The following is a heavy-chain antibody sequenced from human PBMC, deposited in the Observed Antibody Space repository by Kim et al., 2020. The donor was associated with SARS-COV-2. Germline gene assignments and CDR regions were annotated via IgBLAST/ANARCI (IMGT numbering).Heavy chain of an antibody. D-gene: IGHD2-8*02. CDR3: ARGTDGSAAIVLVVCSYY. Sequence: SETLSLTCAVYGGSFSGYYWSWIRQPPGKGLEWIGEINHSGSTNYNPSLKSRVTISVDTSKNQFSLKLSSVTAADTAVYYCARGTDGSAAIVLVVCSYY. J-gene: IGHJ6*01. CDR2: INHSGST. V-gene: IGHV4-34*01. CDR1: GGSFSGYY.